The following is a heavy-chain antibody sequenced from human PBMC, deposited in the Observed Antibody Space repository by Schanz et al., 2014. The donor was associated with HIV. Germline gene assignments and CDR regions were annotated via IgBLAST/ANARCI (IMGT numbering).Heavy chain of an antibody. J-gene: IGHJ6*02. V-gene: IGHV3-23*01. CDR2: ISGSGGST. Sequence: EVQLLESGGGLVQPGGSLRLSCAASGFTFSSYAMSWVRQAPGKGLEWVSTISGSGGSTYYADSVKGRFTISRDNSKSTLFLQMNSLRAEYTAVYYCAKVPVAHYYYGMDVWGQGTTVTVSS. CDR3: AKVPVAHYYYGMDV. CDR1: GFTFSSYA.